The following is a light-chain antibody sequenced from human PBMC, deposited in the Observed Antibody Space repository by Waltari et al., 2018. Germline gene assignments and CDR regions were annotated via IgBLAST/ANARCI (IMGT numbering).Light chain of an antibody. CDR3: QKSKRAPPWT. CDR2: GAS. J-gene: IGKJ1*01. Sequence: DIQMTQSPSSLSASVGDRITITCRASQGIGNYLAWYQQKPGKVPKLLISGASALQSGVPSRFSGSGSGTDFTLTISSLQPEDVGTYYCQKSKRAPPWTFGQGTKVEIK. V-gene: IGKV1-27*01. CDR1: QGIGNY.